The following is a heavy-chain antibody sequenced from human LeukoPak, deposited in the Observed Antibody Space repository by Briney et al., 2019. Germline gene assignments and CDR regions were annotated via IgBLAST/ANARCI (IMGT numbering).Heavy chain of an antibody. V-gene: IGHV4-4*07. CDR1: GGSISSYY. D-gene: IGHD3-16*01. Sequence: SETLSLTCTVSGGSISSYYWSWIRQPAGKGLEWIGRIYTSGSTNYNPSLKSRVTMSVDTSKSQFSLKLSSVTAADTAVYYCAREPSYDYVWGSFPRPRFDYWGQGTLVTVSS. CDR3: AREPSYDYVWGSFPRPRFDY. J-gene: IGHJ4*02. CDR2: IYTSGST.